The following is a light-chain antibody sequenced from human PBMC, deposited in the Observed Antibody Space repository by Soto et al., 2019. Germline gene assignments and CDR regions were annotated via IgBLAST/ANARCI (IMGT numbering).Light chain of an antibody. CDR2: EVS. J-gene: IGLJ1*01. CDR1: SSDVGGYNF. V-gene: IGLV2-14*01. CDR3: SSYARSNTLV. Sequence: QSALTQPASVSGSPGQSITISCTGTSSDVGGYNFVSWYQQHPGKAPKLMIYEVSNRPSGVSNRFSGSKSGNTASLTISGLQAEDEAAYYCSSYARSNTLVFGTGTKLTVL.